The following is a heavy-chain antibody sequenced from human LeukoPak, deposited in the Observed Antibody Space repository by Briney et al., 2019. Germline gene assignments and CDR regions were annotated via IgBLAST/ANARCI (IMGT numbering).Heavy chain of an antibody. CDR3: ARDDDSGSSY. Sequence: SETLSLTCTVSGGSISSYYWSWIRQPPEKGLEWIGYIYYSGSTNYNPSLKSRVTISVDTSKNQFSLKLSSVTAADTAVYYCARDDDSGSSYWGQGTLVTVSS. V-gene: IGHV4-59*01. CDR1: GGSISSYY. J-gene: IGHJ4*02. CDR2: IYYSGST. D-gene: IGHD1-26*01.